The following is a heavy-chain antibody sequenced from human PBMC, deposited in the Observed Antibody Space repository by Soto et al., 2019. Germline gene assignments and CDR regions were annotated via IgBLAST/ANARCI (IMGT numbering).Heavy chain of an antibody. Sequence: ASVKVSCKASGYTFTSYDINWVRQATGQGLEWMGWMNPNSGNTGYAQKFQGRVTMTRNTSISTAYMELSSLRSEDTAVYYCARGALRREYSSSSWYYYGMDVWGQGTTVTVSS. CDR3: ARGALRREYSSSSWYYYGMDV. CDR1: GYTFTSYD. CDR2: MNPNSGNT. V-gene: IGHV1-8*01. D-gene: IGHD6-6*01. J-gene: IGHJ6*02.